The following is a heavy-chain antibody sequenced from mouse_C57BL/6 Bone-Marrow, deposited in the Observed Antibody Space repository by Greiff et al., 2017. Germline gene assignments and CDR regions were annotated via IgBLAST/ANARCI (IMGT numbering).Heavy chain of an antibody. Sequence: VHLVESGAELARPGASVKLSCKASGYTFTSYGISWVKQRTGQGLEWIGEIYPRSGNTYYNEKFKGKATLTADKSSSTAYMELRSLTSEDSAVYFCARSPLYDYDDYWGQGTTLTVSS. V-gene: IGHV1-81*01. J-gene: IGHJ2*01. CDR1: GYTFTSYG. CDR3: ARSPLYDYDDY. D-gene: IGHD2-4*01. CDR2: IYPRSGNT.